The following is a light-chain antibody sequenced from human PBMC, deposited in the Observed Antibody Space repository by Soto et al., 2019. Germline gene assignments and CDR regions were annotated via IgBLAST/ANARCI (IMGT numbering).Light chain of an antibody. CDR1: PSVSSY. J-gene: IGKJ5*01. CDR3: QQRSNWLSIT. Sequence: EIVFTQAPSTLSLSPGERPTLSCRASPSVSSYLAWYQQKPGQAPRLLIYDASNRATGIPARISGSGSGTDFTLTISSLEPEDFAVYYCQQRSNWLSITFGQGTRLEIK. CDR2: DAS. V-gene: IGKV3-11*01.